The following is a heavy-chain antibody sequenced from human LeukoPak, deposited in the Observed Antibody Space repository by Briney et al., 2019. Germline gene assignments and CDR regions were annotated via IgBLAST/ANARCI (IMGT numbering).Heavy chain of an antibody. Sequence: GGSLRLSCAASGFTFTNHWMHWVRQAPGKGLVWVSRIRPDGRETNHADSVKGRFTISRDNAKNTLYLQMNSLRAEDTAVYYCAKDVDPFGSGSYVEGFDYWGQGTLVTVSS. V-gene: IGHV3-74*01. CDR1: GFTFTNHW. D-gene: IGHD3-10*01. CDR2: IRPDGRET. J-gene: IGHJ4*02. CDR3: AKDVDPFGSGSYVEGFDY.